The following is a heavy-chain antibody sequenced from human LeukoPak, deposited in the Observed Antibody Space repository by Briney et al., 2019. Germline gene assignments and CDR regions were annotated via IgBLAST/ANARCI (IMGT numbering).Heavy chain of an antibody. CDR2: IYTSGST. J-gene: IGHJ3*02. CDR1: GGSISSGSYY. V-gene: IGHV4-61*02. Sequence: SQTLSLTCTVSGGSISSGSYYWNWIRQPAGKGLEWIGRIYTSGSTYYNPSLKSRVTISVDTSKNQFSLKLSSVTAADTAVYYCARPISWARGAFDIWGQGTMVTVSS. CDR3: ARPISWARGAFDI. D-gene: IGHD1-26*01.